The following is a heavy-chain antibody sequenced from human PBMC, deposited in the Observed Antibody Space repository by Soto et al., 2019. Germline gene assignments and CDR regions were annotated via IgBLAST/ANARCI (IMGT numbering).Heavy chain of an antibody. CDR2: TYYRSKWYN. CDR3: ARESPLDYGDHYYGMDV. Sequence: SQPLSLTCAISGDSVSSNSAAWNWIRQSPSRGLEWLGRTYYRSKWYNDYAVSVKSRITINPDTSKNQFSLQLNSVTPEDTAVYYCARESPLDYGDHYYGMDVWGQGTTVTVSS. V-gene: IGHV6-1*01. CDR1: GDSVSSNSAA. J-gene: IGHJ6*02. D-gene: IGHD4-17*01.